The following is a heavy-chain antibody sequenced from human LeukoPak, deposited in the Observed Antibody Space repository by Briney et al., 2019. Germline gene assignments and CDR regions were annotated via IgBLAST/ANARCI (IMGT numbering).Heavy chain of an antibody. Sequence: KSSETLSLTCTVSGGSIRSYFWSWIRQPPGKGLEWIGYIYYSGSTDSNPSLESRVTISVDKPKNQFSLKLSSVTAADTAIYYCARASGYSNRHCDYWGQGTLVTVSS. CDR3: ARASGYSNRHCDY. CDR1: GGSIRSYF. J-gene: IGHJ4*02. CDR2: IYYSGST. V-gene: IGHV4-59*12. D-gene: IGHD6-13*01.